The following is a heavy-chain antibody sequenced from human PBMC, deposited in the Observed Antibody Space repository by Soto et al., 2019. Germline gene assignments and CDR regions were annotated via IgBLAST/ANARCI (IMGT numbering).Heavy chain of an antibody. J-gene: IGHJ3*02. D-gene: IGHD6-13*01. Sequence: PGGSLRLSCAASGFTFSSYGMHWVRQAPGKGLEWVSAIWNDSSNKYYADSVKGRFTISRDNAKNSLYLQMNSLRAEDTAVYYWAKTYSSSWPVFDAFDIWGQGKMVTVSS. CDR3: AKTYSSSWPVFDAFDI. CDR2: IWNDSSNK. CDR1: GFTFSSYG. V-gene: IGHV3-33*06.